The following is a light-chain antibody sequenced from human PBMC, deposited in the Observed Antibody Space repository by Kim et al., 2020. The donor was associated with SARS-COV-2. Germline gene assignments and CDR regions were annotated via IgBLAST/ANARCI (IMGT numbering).Light chain of an antibody. V-gene: IGKV3-20*01. CDR1: QTVNGTY. J-gene: IGKJ4*01. CDR2: AAS. CDR3: QQHGSSPLT. Sequence: SPGQRPTLSCRASQTVNGTYLAWYQQQPGRAPRLLIFAASSRATGIPDRFSGSGSGTDFTLTISRLEPEDFAVYYCQQHGSSPLTFGGGTKVDIK.